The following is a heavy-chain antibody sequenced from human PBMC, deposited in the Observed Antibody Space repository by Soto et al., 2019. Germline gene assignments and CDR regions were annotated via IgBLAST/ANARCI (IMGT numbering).Heavy chain of an antibody. CDR2: ISYDGSNK. D-gene: IGHD1-26*01. V-gene: IGHV3-30-3*01. CDR1: GFTFSSYA. Sequence: QVQLVESGGGVVQPGRSLRLSCAASGFTFSSYAMHWVRQAPGKGLEWVAVISYDGSNKYYADSVKGRFTISRDNSKNTLYLQMNSLRAEDTAVYYCARDWYSGSHRVFDYCGQGTLVTVSS. J-gene: IGHJ4*02. CDR3: ARDWYSGSHRVFDY.